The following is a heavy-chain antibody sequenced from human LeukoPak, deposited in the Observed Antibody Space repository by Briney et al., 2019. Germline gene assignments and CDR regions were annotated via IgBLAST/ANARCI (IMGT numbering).Heavy chain of an antibody. CDR2: ISAYNGNT. CDR3: ARGREYYYGSGSYYNNWFDP. V-gene: IGHV1-18*01. Sequence: ASVKASCKASGYTFTSYGIRWVRQAPGQGLEWMGWISAYNGNTNYAQKLQGRVTMTTDTSTSTAYMELRSLRSDDTAVYYCARGREYYYGSGSYYNNWFDPWGQGTLVTVSS. CDR1: GYTFTSYG. J-gene: IGHJ5*02. D-gene: IGHD3-10*01.